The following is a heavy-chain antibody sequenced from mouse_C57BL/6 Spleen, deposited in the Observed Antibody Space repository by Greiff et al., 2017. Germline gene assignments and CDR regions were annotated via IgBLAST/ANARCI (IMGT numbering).Heavy chain of an antibody. CDR3: ARRCYYGSVLDY. CDR2: ISDGGSYT. V-gene: IGHV5-4*01. J-gene: IGHJ2*01. Sequence: EVQLVESGGGLVKPGGSLKLSCAASGFTFSSYAMSWVRQTPEKRLEWVATISDGGSYTYYTDNVKGRFTIYRDNAKDKLYLQMCHLKSEDTAMYSGARRCYYGSVLDYWGQGTTRTVSA. D-gene: IGHD1-1*01. CDR1: GFTFSSYA.